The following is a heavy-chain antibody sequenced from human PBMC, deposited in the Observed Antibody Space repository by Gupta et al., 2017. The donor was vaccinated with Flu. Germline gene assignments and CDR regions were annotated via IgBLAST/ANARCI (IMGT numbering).Heavy chain of an antibody. CDR1: GFRFGDFA. CDR2: ITWNSGTI. Sequence: EVQLVESGGGLVQPGRSLRLSCAASGFRFGDFAMHWVRQAPGKGLEWVASITWNSGTIVYADSVKGRFTISRDNGKNSLYLQINSLRTEDTALYFCAKVFSVLEGAFDIWGQGTMVTVSS. J-gene: IGHJ3*02. CDR3: AKVFSVLEGAFDI. D-gene: IGHD1-1*01. V-gene: IGHV3-9*01.